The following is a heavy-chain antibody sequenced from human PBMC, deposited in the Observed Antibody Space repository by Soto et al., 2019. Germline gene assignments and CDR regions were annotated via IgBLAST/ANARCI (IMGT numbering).Heavy chain of an antibody. D-gene: IGHD3-10*01. CDR1: GNTFTSYY. Sequence: GASVKVSCKASGNTFTSYYINWVLQATGHGLGWMGWINPNSGNIGYAQKFQGRVTMTRDTAIRTAYMEVSRLRSDDTAVYYCARGRASGSYYLLDYWGQGTLVTVSS. V-gene: IGHV1-8*01. CDR3: ARGRASGSYYLLDY. J-gene: IGHJ4*02. CDR2: INPNSGNI.